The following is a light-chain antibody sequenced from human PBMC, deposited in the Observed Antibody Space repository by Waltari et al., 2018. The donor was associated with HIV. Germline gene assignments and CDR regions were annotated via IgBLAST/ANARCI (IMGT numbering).Light chain of an antibody. V-gene: IGLV3-21*04. J-gene: IGLJ2*01. CDR3: QVWDSSSDHVV. CDR2: GDS. CDR1: NIGSKS. Sequence: SYVLTQPPSVSVAPGKTARITCGGNNIGSKSVHWYQQKPGQAPVLVIYGDSDLPSGIPGRFSGSNSGNTASLTISRVEAGDEADYYCQVWDSSSDHVVFGGGTKLTVL.